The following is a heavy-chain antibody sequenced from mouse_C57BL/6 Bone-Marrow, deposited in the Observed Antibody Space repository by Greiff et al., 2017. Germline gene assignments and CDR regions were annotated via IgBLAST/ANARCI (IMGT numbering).Heavy chain of an antibody. CDR3: ARWPYYFDD. CDR1: GYTFTSYW. Sequence: QVQLQQSGAELVKPGASVKLSCKASGYTFTSYWMHWVKQRPGQGLEWIGMIQPNSGSTNYNEKFKSKATLTVDKSSSTAYMQLSSLTSEDSAVYYCARWPYYFDDWGQSTTLTVPS. V-gene: IGHV1-64*01. CDR2: IQPNSGST. J-gene: IGHJ2*01.